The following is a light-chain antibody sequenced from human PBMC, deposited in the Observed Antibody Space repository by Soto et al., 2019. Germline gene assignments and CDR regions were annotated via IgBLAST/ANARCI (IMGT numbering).Light chain of an antibody. Sequence: QSVLTQPPSASGTPGQRVPISCSGSSSNIGSNTVNWYQQLPGTAPKLLIYTNSQRPSGVPDRFSGSKSGTSASLAISGLQSEDEADYYCSVWDDSLNAVVFGGGTKLTVL. J-gene: IGLJ2*01. CDR3: SVWDDSLNAVV. CDR2: TNS. CDR1: SSNIGSNT. V-gene: IGLV1-44*01.